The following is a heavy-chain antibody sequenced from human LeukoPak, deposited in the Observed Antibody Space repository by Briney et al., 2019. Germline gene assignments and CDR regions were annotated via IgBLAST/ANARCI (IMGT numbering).Heavy chain of an antibody. CDR3: ARGRSRGRPFDWLDGLDF. V-gene: IGHV1-3*01. Sequence: ASVKVSCKASGYTFSDYALHWVRQAPGRGLEWMGWINAANGDTKYSLRLHDRFIFTRDTSATTSYLEFTSLTSEDTAVYFRARGRSRGRPFDWLDGLDFWGQGTTVIVS. CDR2: INAANGDT. D-gene: IGHD3-9*01. J-gene: IGHJ3*01. CDR1: GYTFSDYA.